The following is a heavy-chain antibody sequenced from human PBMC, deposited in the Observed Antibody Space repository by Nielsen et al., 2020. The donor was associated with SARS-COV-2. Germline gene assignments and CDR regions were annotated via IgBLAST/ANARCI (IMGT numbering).Heavy chain of an antibody. D-gene: IGHD1-26*01. V-gene: IGHV1-46*01. CDR2: INPSGGST. CDR1: GYTFPSYY. J-gene: IGHJ4*02. Sequence: ASVKVSCKASGYTFPSYYMHWVRQAPGQGLEWMGIINPSGGSTSYAQKFQGRVTMTRDTSTSTVYMELSSLRSEDTAVYYCAREPRAPSSGKLFDYWGQGTLVTVSS. CDR3: AREPRAPSSGKLFDY.